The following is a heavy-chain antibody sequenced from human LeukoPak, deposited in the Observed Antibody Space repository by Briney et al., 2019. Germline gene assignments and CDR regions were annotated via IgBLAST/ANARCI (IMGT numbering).Heavy chain of an antibody. D-gene: IGHD6-13*01. CDR3: ARVTAAADTKDPYFDL. CDR2: IYYSGST. CDR1: GGSISSYY. V-gene: IGHV4-59*01. Sequence: SETLSLTCTVSGGSISSYYWNWIRQPPGKGLEWIGYIYYSGSTNYNPSLKSRVTISVDTSKNQFSLKLSSVTAADTAVYYCARVTAAADTKDPYFDLWGRGTLVTVSS. J-gene: IGHJ2*01.